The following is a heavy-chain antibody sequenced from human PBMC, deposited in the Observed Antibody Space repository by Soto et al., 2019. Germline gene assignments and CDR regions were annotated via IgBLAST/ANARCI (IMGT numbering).Heavy chain of an antibody. CDR3: ARVFFYGMDV. J-gene: IGHJ6*02. CDR2: MSPNSENK. CDR1: GYTLTNFD. V-gene: IGHV1-8*01. D-gene: IGHD3-3*01. Sequence: ASVKVSCKTSGYTLTNFDVNWVRQAAGQGLEWMGWMSPNSENKGYAQKFQGRVSMTRDTSASTAYMELSSLRSEDTAVYYCARVFFYGMDVWGQGTTVTVSS.